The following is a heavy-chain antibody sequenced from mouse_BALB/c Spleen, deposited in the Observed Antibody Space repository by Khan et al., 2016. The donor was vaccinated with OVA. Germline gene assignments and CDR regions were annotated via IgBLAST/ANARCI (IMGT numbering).Heavy chain of an antibody. CDR1: GYSFTSYY. J-gene: IGHJ2*01. V-gene: IGHV1S135*01. CDR2: IDPFNGGT. Sequence: VQLQQPGPELMKPGASVKISCKASGYSFTSYYMHWVKQSHGKSLEWIGYIDPFNGGTSYNQKFKGKATLTVDKSSSTAYMHLSSLTSEDSAVYYCARSDGYFDYWGQGTTRTVSS. CDR3: ARSDGYFDY.